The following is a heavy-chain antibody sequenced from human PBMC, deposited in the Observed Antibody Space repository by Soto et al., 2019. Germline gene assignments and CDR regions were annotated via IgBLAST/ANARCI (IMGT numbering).Heavy chain of an antibody. J-gene: IGHJ5*02. CDR3: ARVGMRYCSSTSCYVGIGWFDP. CDR1: GGSLSSGGYP. V-gene: IGHV4-30-2*01. CDR2: IYHSGST. Sequence: PSETLSLTCAVSGGSLSSGGYPWSWIRQPPGKGLEWIGYIYHSGSTYYNPSLKSRVTISVDRSKNQFSLKLSSVTAADTAVYYCARVGMRYCSSTSCYVGIGWFDPWGQGTLVTVSS. D-gene: IGHD2-2*01.